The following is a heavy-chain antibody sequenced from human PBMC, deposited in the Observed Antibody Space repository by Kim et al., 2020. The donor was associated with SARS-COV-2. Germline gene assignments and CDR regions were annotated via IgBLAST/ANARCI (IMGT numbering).Heavy chain of an antibody. Sequence: SETLSLTCAVYGGSFSGYYWSWIRQPPGKGLEWIGEINHSGSTNYNPSLKSRVTISVDTSKNQFSLKLSSMTAADTAVYYCARVRLRGYSYGPLGYWGQG. V-gene: IGHV4-34*01. CDR3: ARVRLRGYSYGPLGY. D-gene: IGHD5-18*01. CDR2: INHSGST. J-gene: IGHJ4*02. CDR1: GGSFSGYY.